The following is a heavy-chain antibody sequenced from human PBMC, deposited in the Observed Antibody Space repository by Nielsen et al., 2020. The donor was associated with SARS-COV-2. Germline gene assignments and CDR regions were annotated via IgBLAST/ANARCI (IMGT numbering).Heavy chain of an antibody. J-gene: IGHJ2*01. D-gene: IGHD5-12*01. Sequence: GGSLRLSCAASGFTFDDYAMHWVRKAQGKGLEWGSGISWNSGSIGYADSVKGRFTISRDNAKNSLYLQMNSLRAEDTALYYCAKALDIVATIGLYFDLWGRGTLVTVSS. CDR1: GFTFDDYA. V-gene: IGHV3-9*01. CDR3: AKALDIVATIGLYFDL. CDR2: ISWNSGSI.